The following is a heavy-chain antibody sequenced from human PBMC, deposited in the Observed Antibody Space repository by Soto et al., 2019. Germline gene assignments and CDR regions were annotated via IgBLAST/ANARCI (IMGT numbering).Heavy chain of an antibody. V-gene: IGHV4-39*01. CDR2: FFYDGST. D-gene: IGHD2-21*01. CDR1: GASITSSSYY. J-gene: IGHJ4*02. CDR3: ARLIARWGLDY. Sequence: QLQLQESGPGLVKPSETLSLTCTVSGASITSSSYYWGWIRQPPGKGLEWIGTFFYDGSTYYNPSLKSRVTVSVDTSKNQLSLKLRSVTAADTAVYYCARLIARWGLDYWSQGTLVTVSS.